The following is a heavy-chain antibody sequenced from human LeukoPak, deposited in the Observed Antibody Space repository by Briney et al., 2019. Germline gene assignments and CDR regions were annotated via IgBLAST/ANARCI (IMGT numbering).Heavy chain of an antibody. CDR2: IYSGDTT. V-gene: IGHV3-53*01. D-gene: IGHD4-23*01. CDR3: ARRAGGYSHPYDY. CDR1: GFTVSGNY. J-gene: IGHJ4*02. Sequence: GGSLRLSCAVSGFTVSGNYMSWVRQAPGKGLEWVSLIYSGDTTLYADSVKGRFTISRDISKNTVYLQMNSLRAEDTAVYYRARRAGGYSHPYDYWGQGILVTVSS.